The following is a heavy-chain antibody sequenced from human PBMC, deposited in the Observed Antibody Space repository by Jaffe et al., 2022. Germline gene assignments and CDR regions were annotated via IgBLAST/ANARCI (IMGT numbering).Heavy chain of an antibody. Sequence: EVQLVESGGGLVQPGGSLRLSCAASGFTVSSNYMSWVRQAPGKGLEWVSVIYSGGSTYYADSVKGRFTISRDNSKNTLYLQMNSLRAEDTAVYYCARDGDGEDSSSWYAGYFDYWGQGTLVTVSS. CDR1: GFTVSSNY. V-gene: IGHV3-66*02. CDR3: ARDGDGEDSSSWYAGYFDY. D-gene: IGHD6-13*01. CDR2: IYSGGST. J-gene: IGHJ4*02.